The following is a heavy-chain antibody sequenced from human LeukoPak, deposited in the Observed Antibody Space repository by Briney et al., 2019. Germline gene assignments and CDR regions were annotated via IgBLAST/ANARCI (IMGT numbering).Heavy chain of an antibody. D-gene: IGHD4-17*01. CDR2: IYYSGST. J-gene: IGHJ4*02. CDR3: ASPTVTTYLIDY. Sequence: SETLSLTCTVSGGSISSSSYYWGWIRQPPGTGLEWIGSIYYSGSTYYNPSLKSRVTISVDTSKNQFSLKLSSVTAADTAVYYCASPTVTTYLIDYWGQGTLVTVSS. V-gene: IGHV4-39*01. CDR1: GGSISSSSYY.